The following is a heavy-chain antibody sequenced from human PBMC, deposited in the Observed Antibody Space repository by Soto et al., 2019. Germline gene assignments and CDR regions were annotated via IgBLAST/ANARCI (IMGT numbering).Heavy chain of an antibody. V-gene: IGHV4-39*01. J-gene: IGHJ4*02. CDR3: ARPSGSYLYYFDY. Sequence: PLEILCLTYTVSGGSISSSIYYWGWIRQPPGKGLEWIGSIYYSGSTYYNPSLKSRVTISVDTSKNQFSLKLSSVTAADTAVYYCARPSGSYLYYFDYWGQGTLVTVSS. CDR1: GGSISSSIYY. CDR2: IYYSGST. D-gene: IGHD1-26*01.